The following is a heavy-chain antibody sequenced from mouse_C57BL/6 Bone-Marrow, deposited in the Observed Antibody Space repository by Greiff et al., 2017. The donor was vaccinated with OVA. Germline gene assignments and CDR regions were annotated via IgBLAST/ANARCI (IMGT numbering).Heavy chain of an antibody. Sequence: QVQLQQSGAELVMPGASVKLSCKASGYTFTSYWMHWVKQRPGQGLEWIGEIDPSDSYTNYNQKFKGKSTLTVDKSSSTAYMQLSSLTSEDSAVYYCARLGRYYFDYWGQGTTLTVSS. D-gene: IGHD4-1*01. J-gene: IGHJ2*01. CDR3: ARLGRYYFDY. V-gene: IGHV1-69*01. CDR1: GYTFTSYW. CDR2: IDPSDSYT.